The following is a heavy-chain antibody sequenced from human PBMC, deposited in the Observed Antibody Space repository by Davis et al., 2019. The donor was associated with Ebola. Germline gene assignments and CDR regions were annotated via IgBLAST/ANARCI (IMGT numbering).Heavy chain of an antibody. CDR2: ISSRSSTI. J-gene: IGHJ4*02. CDR1: GFTFSSYG. D-gene: IGHD5-24*01. V-gene: IGHV3-48*02. CDR3: AGEGGYNYHFDY. Sequence: GGSLRLSCAASGFTFSSYGMNWVRQAPGKGLEWVSYISSRSSTIYYADSVKGRFTISRDNAKNSLYLQMNSLRDEDTAVYFCAGEGGYNYHFDYWGQGTLVTVSS.